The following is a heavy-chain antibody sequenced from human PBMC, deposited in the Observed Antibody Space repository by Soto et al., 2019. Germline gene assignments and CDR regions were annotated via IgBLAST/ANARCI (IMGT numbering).Heavy chain of an antibody. CDR1: GFTFSSYW. CDR2: INQDGSEK. D-gene: IGHD3-3*01. V-gene: IGHV3-7*01. Sequence: EVQLVESGGGLVQPGGSLRLSCAASGFTFSSYWMSWVRQAPGKGLEWVANINQDGSEKYYVDSVKGRFTISRDNAKNSLYLQMNSLRAEDRAVYYCARDRFYDFWSGYSKYYFDCWGQGTLVTVSS. J-gene: IGHJ4*02. CDR3: ARDRFYDFWSGYSKYYFDC.